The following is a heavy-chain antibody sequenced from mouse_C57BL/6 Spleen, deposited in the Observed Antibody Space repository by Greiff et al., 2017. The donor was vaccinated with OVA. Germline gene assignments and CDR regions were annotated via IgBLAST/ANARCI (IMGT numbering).Heavy chain of an antibody. CDR2: IHPNSGST. V-gene: IGHV1-64*01. D-gene: IGHD1-1*01. CDR1: GYTFTSYW. J-gene: IGHJ2*01. CDR3: ARSLLITTVVATGFDY. Sequence: QVHVKQPGAELVKPGASVKLSCKASGYTFTSYWMHWVKQRPGQGLEWIGMIHPNSGSTNYNEKFKSKATLTVDKSSSTAYMQLSSLTSEDSAVYYCARSLLITTVVATGFDYWGQGTTLTVSS.